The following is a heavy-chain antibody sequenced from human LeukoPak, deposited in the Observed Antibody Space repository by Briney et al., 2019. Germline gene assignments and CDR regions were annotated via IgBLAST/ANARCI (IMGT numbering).Heavy chain of an antibody. CDR1: GGSISSYY. V-gene: IGHV4-59*08. J-gene: IGHJ4*02. CDR2: IHYSGST. D-gene: IGHD6-19*01. CDR3: AREYSSGWYLTFDY. Sequence: SETLSLTCTVSGGSISSYYWSWIRQPPGKGLEWIGYIHYSGSTNYNPSLKSRVTISVDTSKNQFSLKLSSVTAADTAVYYCAREYSSGWYLTFDYWGQGTLVTVSS.